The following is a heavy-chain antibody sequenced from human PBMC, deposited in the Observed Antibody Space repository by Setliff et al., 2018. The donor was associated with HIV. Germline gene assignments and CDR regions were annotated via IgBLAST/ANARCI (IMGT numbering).Heavy chain of an antibody. CDR2: IYSSGAT. V-gene: IGHV4-61*09. D-gene: IGHD5-12*01. CDR1: GGSITSGSYY. Sequence: SETLSLTCSVSGGSITSGSYYWIWIRQPAGKGLEWIGHIYSSGATNYNPSLKSRVFISADTSKNEFSLTLSSVTAADTAVYYCARDARWLQFPYFDYWGQGTLVTVSS. J-gene: IGHJ4*01. CDR3: ARDARWLQFPYFDY.